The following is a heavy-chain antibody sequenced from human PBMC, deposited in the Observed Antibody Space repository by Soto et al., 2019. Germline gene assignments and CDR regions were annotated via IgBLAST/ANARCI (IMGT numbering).Heavy chain of an antibody. Sequence: SETLSLTCTVSGGSISSYYWSWIRQPPGKGLELIGYIYYSGSTNYNPSLKSRVTISVDKSKNQFSLKLSSVTAADTAVYYCARVSGSYYYGMDVWGQGTTVTVSS. CDR2: IYYSGST. CDR1: GGSISSYY. CDR3: ARVSGSYYYGMDV. J-gene: IGHJ6*02. V-gene: IGHV4-59*12. D-gene: IGHD1-26*01.